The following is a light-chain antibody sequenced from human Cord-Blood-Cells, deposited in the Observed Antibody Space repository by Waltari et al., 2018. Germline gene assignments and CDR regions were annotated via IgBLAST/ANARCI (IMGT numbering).Light chain of an antibody. CDR1: SSAVGGYNY. V-gene: IGLV2-14*01. Sequence: QSALTQPASVSGSPGQSITIPCPGPSSAVGGYNYVPWYQQHPGKAPKLMIYEVSNRPSGVSNRFSGSKSGNTASLTISGLQAEDEADYYCSSYTSSSTLVFGGGTKLTVL. J-gene: IGLJ2*01. CDR3: SSYTSSSTLV. CDR2: EVS.